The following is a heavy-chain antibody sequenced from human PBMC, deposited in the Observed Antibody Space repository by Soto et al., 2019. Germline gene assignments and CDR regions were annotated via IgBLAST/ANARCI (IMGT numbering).Heavy chain of an antibody. V-gene: IGHV6-1*01. CDR2: TYYRPKWYN. J-gene: IGHJ6*02. CDR3: AREKAFYGSGSYRNYYYYGMDV. CDR1: GDSVSSNSAA. Sequence: PSQTLSLTCAISGDSVSSNSAAWNWIRQSPSRGLEWLGRTYYRPKWYNDYAVSVKSRITINPDTSKNQFSLQLNSVTPEDTAVYYCAREKAFYGSGSYRNYYYYGMDVWGQGTTVTVSS. D-gene: IGHD3-10*01.